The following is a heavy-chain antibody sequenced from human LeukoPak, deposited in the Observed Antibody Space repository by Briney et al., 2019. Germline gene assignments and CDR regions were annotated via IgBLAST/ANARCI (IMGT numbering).Heavy chain of an antibody. D-gene: IGHD1-26*01. CDR2: INPEETTI. V-gene: IGHV3-74*01. J-gene: IGHJ4*02. Sequence: GGSLRLSCTVSGFTFSKYWMHWVRQAPGKGLVWVSRINPEETTINYADSVKGRFTISRDNAQSTLYLQMDSLRPEGSALYWCGRGGAGLADYWGPGTMVTVSS. CDR1: GFTFSKYW. CDR3: GRGGAGLADY.